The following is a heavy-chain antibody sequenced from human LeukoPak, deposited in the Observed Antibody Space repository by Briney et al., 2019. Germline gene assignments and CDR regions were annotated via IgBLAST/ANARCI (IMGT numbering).Heavy chain of an antibody. CDR3: VRLRRNSDTSGFYYYYDY. CDR1: GYTFSSYS. CDR2: ISVDSNYI. Sequence: PGGSLRLSCAASGYTFSSYSINWVRQAPGKGLEWVSSISVDSNYIYYADSVRGRFSISRDDARDSLYLQMNSLRAEDTAVYYCVRLRRNSDTSGFYYYYDYWGQGTLVTVSS. V-gene: IGHV3-21*01. D-gene: IGHD3-22*01. J-gene: IGHJ4*02.